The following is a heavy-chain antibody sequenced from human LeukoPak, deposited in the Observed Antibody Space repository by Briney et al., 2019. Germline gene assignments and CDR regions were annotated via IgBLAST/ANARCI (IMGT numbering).Heavy chain of an antibody. J-gene: IGHJ4*02. V-gene: IGHV3-30*02. CDR1: GFTFSSYA. CDR3: AKDRCSSTSCYHFDY. CDR2: IRYDGSDK. Sequence: PGGSLRLSCAASGFTFSSYAMSWVRQAPGKGLEWVAFIRYDGSDKYYADSVKGRFTISRENTLYLQMNSLRAEDTAVYYCAKDRCSSTSCYHFDYWGQGTLVTVSS. D-gene: IGHD2-2*01.